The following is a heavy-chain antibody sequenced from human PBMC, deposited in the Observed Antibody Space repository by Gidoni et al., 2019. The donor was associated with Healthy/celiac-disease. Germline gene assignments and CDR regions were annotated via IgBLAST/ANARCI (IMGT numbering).Heavy chain of an antibody. CDR3: ARGDSRLDYYYYYGMDV. J-gene: IGHJ6*02. CDR1: GFSLSTRGMC. D-gene: IGHD6-13*01. V-gene: IGHV2-70*01. CDR2: IDWDDDK. Sequence: QVTLRESGPALVKPTQTLTLTCPFSGFSLSTRGMCVSWIRQPPGKALEWLALIDWDDDKYYSTSLKNRLTISKDTSKNQVVLTMTNMDPVDTATYYCARGDSRLDYYYYYGMDVWGQGTTVTVSS.